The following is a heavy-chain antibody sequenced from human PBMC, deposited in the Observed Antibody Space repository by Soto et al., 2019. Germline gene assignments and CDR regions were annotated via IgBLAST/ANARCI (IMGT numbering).Heavy chain of an antibody. CDR1: GYSFTSHW. V-gene: IGHV5-51*01. J-gene: IGHJ5*02. Sequence: GESLKISCKGSGYSFTSHWIGWVRQMPGKGLEWMGIIYPGDSDTRYSPSFQGQVTMSADKSSSTAYLQLSSLEASDTAMYYCARHGPPVHQLLYWFDAWGQGTLVTVSS. D-gene: IGHD2-2*01. CDR3: ARHGPPVHQLLYWFDA. CDR2: IYPGDSDT.